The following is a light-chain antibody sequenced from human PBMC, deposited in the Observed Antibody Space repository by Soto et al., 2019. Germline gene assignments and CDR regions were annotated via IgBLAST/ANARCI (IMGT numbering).Light chain of an antibody. CDR1: QSVSSN. CDR2: GAS. CDR3: QQYNNWPPPS. V-gene: IGKV3-15*01. J-gene: IGKJ5*01. Sequence: EIVMTQSPATLSVSPGERATLSCRASQSVSSNLAWYQQKPGQAPRLLIYGASTRATGIPARFSGSGSGTELTLTISSLQSEDFAVYYCQQYNNWPPPSFGQGTRLEIK.